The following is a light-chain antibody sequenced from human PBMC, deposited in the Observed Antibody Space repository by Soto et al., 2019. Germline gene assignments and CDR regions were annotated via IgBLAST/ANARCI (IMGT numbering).Light chain of an antibody. V-gene: IGKV3-15*01. CDR3: QQYNYRPPA. Sequence: EIVMTQSPATLSVSPGERAALSCRASQSVNGNLAWYQQTPGQAPRLLIYGASTRATGIQARFSGSGFGTEFTLTISSLKSEDFAVYYCQQYNYRPPAFGQGTRLEIK. J-gene: IGKJ5*01. CDR1: QSVNGN. CDR2: GAS.